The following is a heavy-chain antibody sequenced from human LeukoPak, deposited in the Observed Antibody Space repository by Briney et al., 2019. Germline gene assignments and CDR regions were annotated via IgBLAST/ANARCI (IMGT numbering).Heavy chain of an antibody. D-gene: IGHD3-9*01. CDR3: ARGRRYFDWLLYYFDY. V-gene: IGHV1-8*01. CDR1: GYTFTSYD. CDR2: MNPNSGNT. Sequence: GASVKVSCKASGYTFTSYDINWVRQATGQGLEWMGWMNPNSGNTGYAQKFQGRVTMTRNTSISTAYMELSSLRSEDTAVYYCARGRRYFDWLLYYFDYWGQGTLVTVSS. J-gene: IGHJ4*02.